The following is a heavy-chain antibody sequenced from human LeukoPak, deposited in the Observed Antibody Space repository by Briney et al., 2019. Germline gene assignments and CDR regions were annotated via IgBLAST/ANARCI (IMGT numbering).Heavy chain of an antibody. CDR1: GGSISSSSYS. D-gene: IGHD6-13*01. Sequence: PSETLSLTCTVSGGSISSSSYSWGWIRQPPGKGLEWIGNIYYSGSTYYNPSLKSRVTISVDSSKNQFSLKLSSVTAADTAVYYCATGVHGITAAGDYYFDYWGQGTLVTVSS. V-gene: IGHV4-39*07. CDR2: IYYSGST. J-gene: IGHJ4*02. CDR3: ATGVHGITAAGDYYFDY.